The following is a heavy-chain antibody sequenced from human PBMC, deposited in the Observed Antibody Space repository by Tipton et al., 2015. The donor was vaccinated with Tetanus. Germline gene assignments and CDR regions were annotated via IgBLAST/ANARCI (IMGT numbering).Heavy chain of an antibody. CDR1: GFTFSSYA. Sequence: SLRLSCAASGFTFSSYAMHWVRQAPGKGLESVAVISPDGSNQYYSDYVKGRFTISRDNSKNALYLQMNGLRAEDTAVYYCAKGWGSLDHWGQGTLVTVSS. CDR3: AKGWGSLDH. V-gene: IGHV3-30*04. J-gene: IGHJ4*02. D-gene: IGHD7-27*01. CDR2: ISPDGSNQ.